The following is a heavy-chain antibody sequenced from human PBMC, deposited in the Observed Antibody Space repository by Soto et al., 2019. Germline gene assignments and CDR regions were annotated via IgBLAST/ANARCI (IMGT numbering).Heavy chain of an antibody. J-gene: IGHJ6*02. D-gene: IGHD2-15*01. Sequence: SETLSLTCTVSGGSISFYHWSWIRQPRGKGLEWIGYIYYSGSTNYNPSLKSRVTISADTSKNQFSLRLTSVTAADTAVYYCARDWLGCSGDSCHPGSPGYYYYGMDVWGQGTTVTVSS. CDR2: IYYSGST. CDR1: GGSISFYH. V-gene: IGHV4-59*12. CDR3: ARDWLGCSGDSCHPGSPGYYYYGMDV.